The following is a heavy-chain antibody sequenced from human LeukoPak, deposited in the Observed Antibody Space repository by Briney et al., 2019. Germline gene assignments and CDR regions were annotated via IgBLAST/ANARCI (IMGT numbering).Heavy chain of an antibody. V-gene: IGHV3-21*01. J-gene: IGHJ6*02. Sequence: GGSLRLSCAASGFTFTSYSMNWVRQAPEKGLEWVSSISSSSSYIYYADSVKGRFTISRDNAKNSLYLQMNSLRAEDTAVYYCARDPLASYYYDISGYYTHYYYVMYIWGQGTTVTVSS. CDR2: ISSSSSYI. CDR3: ARDPLASYYYDISGYYTHYYYVMYI. D-gene: IGHD3-22*01. CDR1: GFTFTSYS.